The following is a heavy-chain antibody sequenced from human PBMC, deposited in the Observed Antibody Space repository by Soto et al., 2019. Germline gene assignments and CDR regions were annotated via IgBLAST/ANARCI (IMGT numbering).Heavy chain of an antibody. D-gene: IGHD6-6*01. CDR3: ARRGIAARINWFDP. CDR2: ISAYNGNT. CDR1: GYTFTSDG. J-gene: IGHJ5*02. V-gene: IGHV1-18*01. Sequence: GSVKVSCKASGYTFTSDGISWVLQAPGQGLEWMGWISAYNGNTNYAQKLQGRVTMTTDTSTSTAYMELRSLRSDDTAVYYCARRGIAARINWFDPWGQGTLVTVSS.